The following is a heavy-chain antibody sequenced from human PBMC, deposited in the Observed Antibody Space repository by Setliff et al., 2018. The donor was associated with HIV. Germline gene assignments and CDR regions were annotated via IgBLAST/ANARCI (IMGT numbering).Heavy chain of an antibody. CDR3: ARDRYTWNYGKNYMDV. CDR2: IRSDGSNK. Sequence: GSLRLSCAASGFTFSSYGMHWVRQAPGKGLEWVTFIRSDGSNKYYADSVKGRFTISRDNSKNTLYLQMNSLRAEDTAVYYCARDRYTWNYGKNYMDVWGKGTTVTVSS. J-gene: IGHJ6*03. V-gene: IGHV3-30*02. D-gene: IGHD1-7*01. CDR1: GFTFSSYG.